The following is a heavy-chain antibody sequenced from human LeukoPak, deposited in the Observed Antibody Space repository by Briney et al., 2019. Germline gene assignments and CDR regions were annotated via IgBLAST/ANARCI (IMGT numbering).Heavy chain of an antibody. CDR3: ARLATTLTPFDY. CDR1: GYTFSGYY. J-gene: IGHJ4*02. V-gene: IGHV1-2*02. CDR2: INPNSGGT. D-gene: IGHD4-17*01. Sequence: ASVKVSCKASGYTFSGYYVHWVRQAPGHGFEWMGWINPNSGGTNYAQKFQGRVTMTRDTSISTAYMKLSRLSSDDTAVYYCARLATTLTPFDYWGQGTLVTVSS.